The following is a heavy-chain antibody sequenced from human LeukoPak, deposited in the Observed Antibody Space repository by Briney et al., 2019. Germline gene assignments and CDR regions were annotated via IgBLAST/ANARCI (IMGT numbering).Heavy chain of an antibody. D-gene: IGHD4-17*01. V-gene: IGHV4-59*08. CDR1: GGSFSDYY. CDR2: IYYSGST. Sequence: SETLSLTCAVYGGSFSDYYWSWIRQPPGKGLESIGYIYYSGSTNYNPSLKSRVTISVDTSQNQFSLKLSSVTAADTAVYYCARHATTVTTEHYYFDYWGQGTLVTVSS. J-gene: IGHJ4*02. CDR3: ARHATTVTTEHYYFDY.